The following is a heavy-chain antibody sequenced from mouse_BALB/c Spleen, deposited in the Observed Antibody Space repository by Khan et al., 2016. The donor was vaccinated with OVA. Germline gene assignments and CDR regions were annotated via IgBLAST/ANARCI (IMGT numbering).Heavy chain of an antibody. CDR3: ETSYFYGYYSDN. CDR1: GFTFTSYG. D-gene: IGHD1-1*01. V-gene: IGHV5-17*02. Sequence: EVQLVESGGGLVQSGGSRKLSCAASGFTFTSYGMHWIRQAPEKGLEWVAYISSDSNTIYYADTVTGRFTISREKHKNNMILQRKSLRYGDTARNFCETSYFYGYYSDNWGKGTTRTGSS. J-gene: IGHJ2*01. CDR2: ISSDSNTI.